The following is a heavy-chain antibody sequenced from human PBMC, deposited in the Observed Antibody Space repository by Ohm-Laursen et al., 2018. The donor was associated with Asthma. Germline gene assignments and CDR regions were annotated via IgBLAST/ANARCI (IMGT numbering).Heavy chain of an antibody. CDR1: GFTFSTFG. J-gene: IGHJ4*02. V-gene: IGHV3-30*18. Sequence: SLRLSCSATGFTFSTFGMNWVRQAPGKGLEWVAVISYDGSNKYYADSVKGRFTISRDNSKNTLYLQMNSLRAEDTAVYYCAKDREAGTFDYWGQGTLVTVSS. D-gene: IGHD6-19*01. CDR2: ISYDGSNK. CDR3: AKDREAGTFDY.